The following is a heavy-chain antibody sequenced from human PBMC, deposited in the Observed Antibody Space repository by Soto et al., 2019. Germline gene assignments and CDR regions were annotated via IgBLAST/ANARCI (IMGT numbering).Heavy chain of an antibody. Sequence: SETLSLSCTVSGGSISSYYWSWIRQPPGKGLEWIGYIYYSGSTNYNPSLKSRVTISVDTSKNQFSLKLSSVTAADTAVYYCARDLGPYSSSSEGDYYYMDVWGKGTTVTVSS. V-gene: IGHV4-59*01. D-gene: IGHD6-6*01. CDR3: ARDLGPYSSSSEGDYYYMDV. CDR2: IYYSGST. J-gene: IGHJ6*03. CDR1: GGSISSYY.